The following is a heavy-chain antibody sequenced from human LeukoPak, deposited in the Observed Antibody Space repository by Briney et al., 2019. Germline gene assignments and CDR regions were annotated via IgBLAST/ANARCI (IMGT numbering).Heavy chain of an antibody. CDR2: IYYSGST. Sequence: PSETLSLTCTVSGGSISRYYWSWIRQPPGKGLEWIGYIYYSGSTNYNPSLKSRVTISVDTSKNQFSLKLSSVTAADTAVYYCARARRQTYYFAFWGQGTLVTVSS. CDR3: ARARRQTYYFAF. J-gene: IGHJ4*02. V-gene: IGHV4-59*01. CDR1: GGSISRYY.